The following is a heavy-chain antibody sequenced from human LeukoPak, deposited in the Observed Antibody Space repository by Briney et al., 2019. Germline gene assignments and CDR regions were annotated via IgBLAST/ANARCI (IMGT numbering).Heavy chain of an antibody. J-gene: IGHJ3*02. V-gene: IGHV3-23*01. D-gene: IGHD5-12*01. Sequence: GGSLRLSCAASGFTFSIYAMSWVRQAPGKGLEWVSTVSGSGHSTFYADSVKGRFTISRDNSKNTLYLQMSSLRAEDTAVYYCAKRYTAYDYGAFDIWGQGTMVTVSS. CDR1: GFTFSIYA. CDR3: AKRYTAYDYGAFDI. CDR2: VSGSGHST.